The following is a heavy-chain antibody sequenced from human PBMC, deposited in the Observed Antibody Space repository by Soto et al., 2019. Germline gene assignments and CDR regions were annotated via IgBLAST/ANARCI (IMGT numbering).Heavy chain of an antibody. D-gene: IGHD3-3*01. CDR2: INPNSGGT. Sequence: GASVKVSCKASGYTFTGYYMHWVRQAPGQGLEWMGWINPNSGGTNYAQKFQGRVTMTRDTSISTAYMELSRLRSDDTAVYYCARRMAFWSGYPAPGDYYGMDVWGQGNTVTVSS. CDR1: GYTFTGYY. CDR3: ARRMAFWSGYPAPGDYYGMDV. V-gene: IGHV1-2*02. J-gene: IGHJ6*02.